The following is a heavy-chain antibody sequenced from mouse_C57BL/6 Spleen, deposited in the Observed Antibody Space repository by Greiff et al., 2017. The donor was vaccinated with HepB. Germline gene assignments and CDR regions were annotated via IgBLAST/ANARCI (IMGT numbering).Heavy chain of an antibody. J-gene: IGHJ2*01. V-gene: IGHV1-62-2*01. D-gene: IGHD2-2*01. CDR1: GYTFTEYT. CDR3: ARHEEGGIWLRRGFDY. Sequence: QVQLQQSGAELVKPGASVKLSCKASGYTFTEYTIHWVKQRSGQGLEWIGWFYPGSGSIKYNEKFKDKATLTADKSSSTVYMELSRLTSEDSAVYFCARHEEGGIWLRRGFDYWGQGTTLTVSS. CDR2: FYPGSGSI.